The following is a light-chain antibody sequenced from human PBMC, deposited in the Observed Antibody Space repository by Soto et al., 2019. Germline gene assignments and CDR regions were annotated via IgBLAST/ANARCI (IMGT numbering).Light chain of an antibody. CDR1: QSLVHSNGDTY. J-gene: IGKJ1*01. Sequence: EIVLTQTPLSLRVTLGQPASISCRSSQSLVHSNGDTYFSWFQQRPGQPPRLLIYKISSRFSGVPDRFSGSGAGTVFTLRISRVEADDVGVYYCMQATHFPRAFGQGTKVDIK. V-gene: IGKV2-24*01. CDR3: MQATHFPRA. CDR2: KIS.